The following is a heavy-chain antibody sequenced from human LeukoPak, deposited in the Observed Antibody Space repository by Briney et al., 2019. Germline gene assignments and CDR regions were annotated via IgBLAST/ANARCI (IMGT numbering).Heavy chain of an antibody. Sequence: GGSLRLSCAASGFTFSTYAMTWVRQAPGKGLEWVSAISGTDGSTYYANSVKGRFTISRDNSKNTLYLQINSLRAEDTAVYYCAKDGRYCSGGSCSLYYFDYWGQGTLVTVSS. CDR2: ISGTDGST. J-gene: IGHJ4*01. V-gene: IGHV3-23*01. CDR3: AKDGRYCSGGSCSLYYFDY. CDR1: GFTFSTYA. D-gene: IGHD2-15*01.